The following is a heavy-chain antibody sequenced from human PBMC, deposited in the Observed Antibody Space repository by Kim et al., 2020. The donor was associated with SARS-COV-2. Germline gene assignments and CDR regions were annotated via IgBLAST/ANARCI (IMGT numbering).Heavy chain of an antibody. J-gene: IGHJ6*02. CDR2: ISGSGNT. Sequence: GGSLRLSCAASGFTFSSYAMSWVRQAPGKGLEWVSVISGSGNTYYAGSVKGRFTISSDNSKNTLYLQMNSLRAEDTAVYYCAKHWGRVAQGTNGMDVWGQGTTVTVSS. D-gene: IGHD3-16*01. CDR3: AKHWGRVAQGTNGMDV. CDR1: GFTFSSYA. V-gene: IGHV3-23*01.